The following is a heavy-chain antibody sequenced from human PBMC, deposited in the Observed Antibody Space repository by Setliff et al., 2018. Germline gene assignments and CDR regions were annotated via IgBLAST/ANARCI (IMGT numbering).Heavy chain of an antibody. V-gene: IGHV4-34*01. Sequence: PSETLSLTCAAYGGSFSGYYWSWIRQPPGKGLEWIGEINHSGSTNYNPSLKSRVTISVDTSKNQFSLKLSSVTAADTAVYYCASTPDGDLYYNFWSGYYLTLDYWGQGTLVTVSS. J-gene: IGHJ4*02. CDR1: GGSFSGYY. CDR3: ASTPDGDLYYNFWSGYYLTLDY. CDR2: INHSGST. D-gene: IGHD3-3*01.